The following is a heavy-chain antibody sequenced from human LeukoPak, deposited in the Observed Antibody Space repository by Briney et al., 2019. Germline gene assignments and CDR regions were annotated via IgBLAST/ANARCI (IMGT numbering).Heavy chain of an antibody. V-gene: IGHV4-59*13. CDR1: GDSISGLY. J-gene: IGHJ5*02. CDR2: IDYSGYT. D-gene: IGHD3-10*01. Sequence: PSETLSLTCSVSGDSISGLYWSWIRQPPGKGLEWIGYIDYSGYTNYNPSLKSRVTISVDTSKNQFSLKLTSVTAADTAVYFCARGGYYGSGNDFRFDPWGQGTLVTVS. CDR3: ARGGYYGSGNDFRFDP.